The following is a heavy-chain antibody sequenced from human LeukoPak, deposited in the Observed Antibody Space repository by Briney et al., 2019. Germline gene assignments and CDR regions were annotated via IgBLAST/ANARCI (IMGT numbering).Heavy chain of an antibody. D-gene: IGHD6-13*01. V-gene: IGHV3-7*01. CDR3: GRFGYEAAVDL. J-gene: IGHJ4*02. CDR2: IKPDGSET. Sequence: LTGGSLRLSCAASGFMFSTYWMTWVRQAPGEGLEWVANIKPDGSETYYVDRVRGRFTISRDNAKNLLYLQMNSLRGEDTAVYKCGRFGYEAAVDLWGQGTLVTVSS. CDR1: GFMFSTYW.